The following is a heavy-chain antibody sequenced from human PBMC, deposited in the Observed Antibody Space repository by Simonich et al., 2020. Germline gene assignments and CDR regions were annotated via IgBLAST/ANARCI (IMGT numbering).Heavy chain of an antibody. CDR1: GFTVSSSA. CDR2: ISGSGGST. CDR3: AKRSGVSITGTFDY. D-gene: IGHD1-7*01. V-gene: IGHV3-23*01. J-gene: IGHJ4*02. Sequence: EVQLLESGGGLVQPGGSLRLSCAASGFTVSSSAMGWVRQAPGEGLEWVEAISGSGGSTYYADSVKGRFTISRDNSKNTLYLQMNSLRAEDTAVYYCAKRSGVSITGTFDYWGQGTLVTVSS.